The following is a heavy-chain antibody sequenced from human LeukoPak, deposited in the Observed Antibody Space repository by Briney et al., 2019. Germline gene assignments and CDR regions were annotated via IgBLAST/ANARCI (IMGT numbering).Heavy chain of an antibody. CDR3: ARRMGSKLTKYDAFDL. D-gene: IGHD1-1*01. Sequence: ASVKVSCKASEYTFMDYYIQWVRQAPGQGLEWMGWINPSSGGTTPSQKFQDRVTLTTDTSVSTAYMELTWLTSDDTAVYYCARRMGSKLTKYDAFDLWGQGTLVTVS. CDR1: EYTFMDYY. CDR2: INPSSGGT. V-gene: IGHV1-2*02. J-gene: IGHJ3*01.